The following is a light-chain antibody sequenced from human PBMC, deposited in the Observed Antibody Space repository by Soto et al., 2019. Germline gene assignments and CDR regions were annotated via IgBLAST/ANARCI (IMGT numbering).Light chain of an antibody. J-gene: IGKJ4*01. CDR1: QTISNW. Sequence: DIPMTQSPSTLSASVGDRVTITCRASQTISNWLAWYQQKPGKAPNLLISDASNLQSGVPSRFSGSGSGTEFTLTISSLQPDDIATYYCQQYNSYTLTFGGGTKVEIK. CDR3: QQYNSYTLT. V-gene: IGKV1-5*01. CDR2: DAS.